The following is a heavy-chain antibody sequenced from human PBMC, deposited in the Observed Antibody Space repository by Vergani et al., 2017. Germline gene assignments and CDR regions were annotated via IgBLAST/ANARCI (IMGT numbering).Heavy chain of an antibody. CDR3: TTAWGLYYLHGEYFQY. CDR1: GFTFDTYT. D-gene: IGHD3-10*01. J-gene: IGHJ1*01. V-gene: IGHV3-23*01. CDR2: ISSGGGDI. Sequence: EVQLLESGGGLVQPGGSRRSSCAGAGFTFDTYTMAYVRQAPGKGLEWVATISSGGGDIFYADSVKGRFTISRDNSKNTLFLQMNSLKDEDTAVYYYTTAWGLYYLHGEYFQYWGRGTLVSVSS.